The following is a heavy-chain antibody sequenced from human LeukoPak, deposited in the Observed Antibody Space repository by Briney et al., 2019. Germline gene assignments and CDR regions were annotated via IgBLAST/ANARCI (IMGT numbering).Heavy chain of an antibody. CDR1: GGSISSGGYS. V-gene: IGHV4-30-4*07. Sequence: PSETLSLTCAVSGGSISSGGYSWSWIRQPPGKGLEWIGYIYYSGSTYYNPSLKSRVTISVDTSKNQFSLKLSSVTAADTAVYYCARGPPYDFWSGRPNNWFDPWGQGTLVTVSS. D-gene: IGHD3-3*01. J-gene: IGHJ5*02. CDR3: ARGPPYDFWSGRPNNWFDP. CDR2: IYYSGST.